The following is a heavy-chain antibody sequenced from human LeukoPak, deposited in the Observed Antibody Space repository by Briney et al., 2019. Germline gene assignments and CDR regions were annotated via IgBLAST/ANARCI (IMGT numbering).Heavy chain of an antibody. J-gene: IGHJ4*02. CDR2: INHSGST. V-gene: IGHV4-34*01. CDR3: ARGRGGRDDY. CDR1: GGSFSGYY. D-gene: IGHD3-10*01. Sequence: PSETLSLTCAVYGGSFSGYYWSWIRQPPGKGLEWIGEINHSGSTNYNPSLKSRVTISVDTSKNQFSLKLSSVTAADTAVYYCARGRGGRDDYWAREPWSPSPQ.